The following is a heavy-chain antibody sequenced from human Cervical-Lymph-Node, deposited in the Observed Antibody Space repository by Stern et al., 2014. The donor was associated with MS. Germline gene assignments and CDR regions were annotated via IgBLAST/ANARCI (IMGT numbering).Heavy chain of an antibody. CDR2: IYPGDSDS. J-gene: IGHJ4*02. CDR1: GYIFTSQW. Sequence: EVQLEESGAEVRKPGESLKISCKTSGYIFTSQWVGWLRQMPGKGLEWMGVIYPGDSDSRYSPSFQGHVTISADKSTTTAYLQWSSLRASDTAMYYCASPNYDTSGYYQETWGQGTLVTVSS. V-gene: IGHV5-51*03. CDR3: ASPNYDTSGYYQET. D-gene: IGHD3-22*01.